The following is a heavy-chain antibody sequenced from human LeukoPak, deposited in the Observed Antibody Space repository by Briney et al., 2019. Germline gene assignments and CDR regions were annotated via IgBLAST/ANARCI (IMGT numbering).Heavy chain of an antibody. Sequence: PGGSLRLSCAASGFTFSSYGMSWVRQAPGKGLEWVSSVNSGDGTYYADSVRGRFTISRDNSRNTLYLQMNSLRADDTAIYYCAKRQPYYFDYWSQGTVVAVSS. J-gene: IGHJ4*02. V-gene: IGHV3-23*01. CDR1: GFTFSSYG. D-gene: IGHD1-1*01. CDR2: VNSGDGT. CDR3: AKRQPYYFDY.